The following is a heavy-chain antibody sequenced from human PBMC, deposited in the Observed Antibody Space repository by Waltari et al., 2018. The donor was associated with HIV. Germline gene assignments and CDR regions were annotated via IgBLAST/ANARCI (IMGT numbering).Heavy chain of an antibody. Sequence: EVQLLESGGGLVQHGGSLRLSCAASGFTFSRSPMNWVRQAPGKGLEWVSGIRGSGGSTYYADSVKGRLTISRDNSKSTVYLQMNSLRAEDTAIYYCAKDPGMDVWGQGTTVTVSS. CDR3: AKDPGMDV. CDR2: IRGSGGST. V-gene: IGHV3-23*01. CDR1: GFTFSRSP. J-gene: IGHJ6*02.